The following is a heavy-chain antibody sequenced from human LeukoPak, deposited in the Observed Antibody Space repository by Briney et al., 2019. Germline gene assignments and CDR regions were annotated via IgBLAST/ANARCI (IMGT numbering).Heavy chain of an antibody. V-gene: IGHV4-59*11. CDR1: GGSISSHH. Sequence: SETLSLTCTVSGGSISSHHWSWIQQPPGKGLEWIGYIYHSGSTNYNPSLKSRVTISVDTSKNQFSLKLSSVTAADTAVYYCAREARTTGYFDYWGQGTLVTVSS. D-gene: IGHD1-1*01. CDR3: AREARTTGYFDY. CDR2: IYHSGST. J-gene: IGHJ4*02.